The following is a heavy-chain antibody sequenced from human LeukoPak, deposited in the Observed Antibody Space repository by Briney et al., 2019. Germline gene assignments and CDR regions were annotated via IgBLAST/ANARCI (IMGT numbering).Heavy chain of an antibody. J-gene: IGHJ3*02. CDR3: ARDYYDSSGYYGDAFDI. CDR2: IKQDGSEK. V-gene: IGHV3-7*01. Sequence: GGSLRLSCAASGFTFSSYWMSWVRQAPGKGLEWVVNIKQDGSEKYYVDSVKGRFTISRDNAKNSLYLQMNSLRAEDTAVYYCARDYYDSSGYYGDAFDIWGQGTMVTVSS. CDR1: GFTFSSYW. D-gene: IGHD3-22*01.